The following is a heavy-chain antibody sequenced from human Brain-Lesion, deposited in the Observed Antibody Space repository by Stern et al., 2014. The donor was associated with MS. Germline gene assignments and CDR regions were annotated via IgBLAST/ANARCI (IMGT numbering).Heavy chain of an antibody. CDR1: GGSVSSTSYA. CDR2: IYYSGNT. Sequence: QLQLQESGPGLVKPSETLSLTCTVAGGSVSSTSYAWAWIRQPPGKGLEWIGTIYYSGNTYYSPSLKSRLTISLDPSKNRFPRRLRSVTAADTAVYYCAGEEDIRYCSGGSCPGNWFDPWGQGTLVTVSS. V-gene: IGHV4-39*02. J-gene: IGHJ5*02. CDR3: AGEEDIRYCSGGSCPGNWFDP. D-gene: IGHD2-15*01.